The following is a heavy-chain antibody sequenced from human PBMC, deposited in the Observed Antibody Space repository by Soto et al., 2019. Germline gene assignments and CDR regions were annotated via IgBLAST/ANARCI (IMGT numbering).Heavy chain of an antibody. J-gene: IGHJ3*02. CDR2: ISYDGSNK. CDR1: GFTFSSYS. V-gene: IGHV3-30*18. Sequence: VQLVESGGGLVQPGGSLRLSCAASGFTFSSYSMHWVRQAPGKGLEWVAVISYDGSNKYYADSVKGRFTISRDNSKNTLYLQMNSLRAEDTAVYYCAKGFWGRSYDAFDIWGQGTMVTVSS. CDR3: AKGFWGRSYDAFDI. D-gene: IGHD3-16*01.